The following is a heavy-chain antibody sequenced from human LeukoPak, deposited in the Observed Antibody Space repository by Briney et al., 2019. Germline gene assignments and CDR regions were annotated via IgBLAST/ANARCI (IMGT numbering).Heavy chain of an antibody. CDR2: ISYDGSNK. D-gene: IGHD3-22*01. V-gene: IGHV3-30*04. CDR1: GFTFSSYD. CDR3: ARPVRYYDSSGPDY. Sequence: GGSLRLSCAASGFTFSSYDMHWVRQAPGKGLEWVAVISYDGSNKYYADSVKGRFTISRDNSKNTLYLQMNSLRAEDTAVYYCARPVRYYDSSGPDYWGQGTLVTVSS. J-gene: IGHJ4*02.